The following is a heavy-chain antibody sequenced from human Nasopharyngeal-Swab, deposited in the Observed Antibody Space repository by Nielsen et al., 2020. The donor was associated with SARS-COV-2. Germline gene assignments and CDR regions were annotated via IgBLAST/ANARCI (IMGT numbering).Heavy chain of an antibody. CDR2: IYYIGST. V-gene: IGHV4-59*08. J-gene: IGHJ4*02. Sequence: SETLSLTCTASGVSISSYYWTWIRQPPGKGLEWIGYIYYIGSTNYNPPLKSRVTISVDTSKKQFSLKLSSVTAADTAVYYCARHRGGYSSSSFDYWGQGTLVTVSS. D-gene: IGHD6-6*01. CDR1: GVSISSYY. CDR3: ARHRGGYSSSSFDY.